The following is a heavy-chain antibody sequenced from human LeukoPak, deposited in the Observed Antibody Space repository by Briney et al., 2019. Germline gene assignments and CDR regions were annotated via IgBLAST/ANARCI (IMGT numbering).Heavy chain of an antibody. J-gene: IGHJ5*01. CDR1: GFTFSTYA. CDR2: ISGRGELT. V-gene: IGHV3-23*01. Sequence: GGSLRLSCGASGFTFSTYAMSWVRQPPGKGLEWVASISGRGELTYYTDSVRGRFTISRDNSRSTLYLQMNFPRTDDTAVYYCVKDRPNYYGSEGHYYRQNGDSWGQGTLVTVSS. CDR3: VKDRPNYYGSEGHYYRQNGDS. D-gene: IGHD3-22*01.